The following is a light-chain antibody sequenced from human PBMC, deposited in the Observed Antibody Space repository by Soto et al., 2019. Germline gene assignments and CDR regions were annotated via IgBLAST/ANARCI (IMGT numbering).Light chain of an antibody. CDR2: NNH. V-gene: IGLV1-44*01. CDR3: ASWDDSLNAWV. CDR1: SSNIGSNT. Sequence: QPVLTQPPSASGTPGQWVTISCSGSSSNIGSNTVHWYQQLPGTAPRLLIYNNHPRPSGVPDRLSASKSGTSASLALTEVQSEDEADYYCASWDDSLNAWVFGGGTKVTVL. J-gene: IGLJ3*02.